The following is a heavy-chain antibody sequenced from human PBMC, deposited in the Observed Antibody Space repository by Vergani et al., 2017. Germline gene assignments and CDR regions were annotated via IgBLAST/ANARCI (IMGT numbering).Heavy chain of an antibody. V-gene: IGHV3-30*14. Sequence: QVQLVESGGGVVQPGRSLRLSCAASGFTFSSYAMHWVRQAPGKGLEWVAVISYDGSNKYYADSVKGRFTISRDNSKNTLYLQMNSLRAEDTAVYYCAVTIFGVVISKIHPPIDYWGQGTLVTVSS. CDR1: GFTFSSYA. D-gene: IGHD3-3*01. CDR2: ISYDGSNK. CDR3: AVTIFGVVISKIHPPIDY. J-gene: IGHJ4*02.